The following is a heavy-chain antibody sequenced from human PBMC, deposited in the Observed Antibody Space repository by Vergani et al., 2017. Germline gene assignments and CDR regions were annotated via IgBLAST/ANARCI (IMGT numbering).Heavy chain of an antibody. CDR2: IRYDGSNK. D-gene: IGHD6-19*01. J-gene: IGHJ4*02. CDR3: ENKQWLDY. V-gene: IGHV3-30*02. Sequence: QVQLVESGGGVVQPGGSLRLSCAASGFTFSSYGMHWVRQAPGKGLEWVAFIRYDGSNKYYADSVKGRFTISRDNSKNTLYLQMNSLRAEDTAVYYCENKQWLDYWGQGTLVIVSS. CDR1: GFTFSSYG.